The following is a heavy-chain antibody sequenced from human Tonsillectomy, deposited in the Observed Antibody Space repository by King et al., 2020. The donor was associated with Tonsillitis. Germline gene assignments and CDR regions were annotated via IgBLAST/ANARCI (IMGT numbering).Heavy chain of an antibody. V-gene: IGHV6-1*01. CDR3: AREFEYSSSPHPYWFDP. Sequence: QVQLQQSGPGLVKPSQTLSLTCALSGDSVSSNSAAWNWIRQSPSRGLEWLGRTYYRSKWQNDYAVSVKSRITINPDTSKNQFSLQLNSVTPEDTAVYYCAREFEYSSSPHPYWFDPWGQGTLVSVSS. CDR1: GDSVSSNSAA. CDR2: TYYRSKWQN. D-gene: IGHD6-6*01. J-gene: IGHJ5*02.